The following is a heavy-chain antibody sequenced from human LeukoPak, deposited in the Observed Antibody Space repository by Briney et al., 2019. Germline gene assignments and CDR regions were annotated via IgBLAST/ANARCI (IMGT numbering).Heavy chain of an antibody. Sequence: PGGSLRLSCAASGFTFSSYAMNWVRQAPGKGLEWVSYISSSGSTIYYADSVKGRFTISRDNAKNSLYLQMNSLRAEDTAVYYCARELGATAQFDYWGQGTLVTVSS. J-gene: IGHJ4*02. CDR3: ARELGATAQFDY. D-gene: IGHD1-26*01. V-gene: IGHV3-48*03. CDR1: GFTFSSYA. CDR2: ISSSGSTI.